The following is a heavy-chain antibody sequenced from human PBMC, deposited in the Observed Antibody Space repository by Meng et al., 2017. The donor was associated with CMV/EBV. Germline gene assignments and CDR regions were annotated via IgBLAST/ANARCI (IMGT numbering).Heavy chain of an antibody. V-gene: IGHV1-18*01. CDR3: ARVPIAARLLLYDY. CDR1: GYTFTSYG. D-gene: IGHD6-6*01. Sequence: ASVKVCKASGYTFTSYGISWVRQAPGQGLEWMGWISAYNGNTNYAQKLQGRVTMTTDTSTSTAYMELRSLRSDDTAVYYCARVPIAARLLLYDYWGQGTLVTVSS. CDR2: ISAYNGNT. J-gene: IGHJ4*02.